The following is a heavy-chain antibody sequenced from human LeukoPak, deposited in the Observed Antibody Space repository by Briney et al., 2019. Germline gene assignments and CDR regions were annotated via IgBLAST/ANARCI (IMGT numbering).Heavy chain of an antibody. CDR1: GYTFTGYY. CDR3: ARAPPYSGSYRFDY. CDR2: INPNSGGT. Sequence: GASVKVSCKASGYTFTGYYMHWVRQAPGQGLEWMGWINPNSGGTNYAQKFQGRVTMTRDTSISTAYMELSRLRSDDTGVYYCARAPPYSGSYRFDYWGQGTLVTVSS. D-gene: IGHD1-26*01. J-gene: IGHJ4*02. V-gene: IGHV1-2*02.